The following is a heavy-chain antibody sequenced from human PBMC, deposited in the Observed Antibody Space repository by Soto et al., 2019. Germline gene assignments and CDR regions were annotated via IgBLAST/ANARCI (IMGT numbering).Heavy chain of an antibody. CDR2: ISYDGSNK. CDR1: GFTFSSYG. V-gene: IGHV3-30*03. CDR3: ALREGSYGMDV. D-gene: IGHD1-26*01. J-gene: IGHJ6*02. Sequence: QVQLVESGGGVVQPGRSLRLSCAASGFTFSSYGMHWVRQAPGKGLEWVAVISYDGSNKYYADSVKGRFTISRDNSKNTLYLQMNSLRAEDTAVYYCALREGSYGMDVWGQGTTVTVSS.